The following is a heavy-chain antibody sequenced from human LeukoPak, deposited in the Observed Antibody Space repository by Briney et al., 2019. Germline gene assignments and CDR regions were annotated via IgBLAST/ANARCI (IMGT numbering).Heavy chain of an antibody. CDR2: IYTSGST. J-gene: IGHJ4*02. CDR3: ARDYYYYDSSGYSA. Sequence: SETLSLTCTVSGYSISSGYYWSWIRQPAGKGLEWIGRIYTSGSTNYNPSLKSRVTISVDTSKNQFSLKLSSVTAADTAVYYCARDYYYYDSSGYSAWGQGTLVTVSS. D-gene: IGHD3-22*01. CDR1: GYSISSGYY. V-gene: IGHV4-61*02.